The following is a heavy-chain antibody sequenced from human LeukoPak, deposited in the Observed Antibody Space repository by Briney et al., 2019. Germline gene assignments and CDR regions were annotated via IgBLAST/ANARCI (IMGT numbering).Heavy chain of an antibody. D-gene: IGHD5-24*01. CDR2: IYHSGST. Sequence: SETLPLTCAVSGGSISSGGYSWSWIRQPPGKGLEWIGYIYHSGSTYYNPSLKSRVTISVDRSKNQFSLKLSSVTAADTAVYYCARGRDGYKPDFDYWGQGTLVTVSS. J-gene: IGHJ4*02. CDR1: GGSISSGGYS. V-gene: IGHV4-30-2*01. CDR3: ARGRDGYKPDFDY.